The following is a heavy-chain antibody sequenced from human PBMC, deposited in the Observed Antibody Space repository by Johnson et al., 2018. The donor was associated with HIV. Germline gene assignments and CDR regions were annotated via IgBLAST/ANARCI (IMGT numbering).Heavy chain of an antibody. V-gene: IGHV3-11*04. CDR1: GFTFSDYY. Sequence: QVQLVESGGGLIQPGGSLRLSCAASGFTFSDYYMSWIRQAPGKGLEWVSYISSSGSTIYYADSVKGRFTISRDNAKNSVYLQMNSLRPEDTAAYYCATIAAHGAAFDIWGQGTVVTVSS. D-gene: IGHD6-25*01. CDR3: ATIAAHGAAFDI. J-gene: IGHJ3*02. CDR2: ISSSGSTI.